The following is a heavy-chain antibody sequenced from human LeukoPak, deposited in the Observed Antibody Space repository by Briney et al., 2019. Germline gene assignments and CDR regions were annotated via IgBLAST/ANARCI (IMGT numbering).Heavy chain of an antibody. Sequence: RSGGSLRLSCAASGFTVSSNYMSWVRQAPGKGLEWVSVIYSGGSTYYADSVKGRFTISRDNSKNTLYLQMNSLRAEDTAVYYCARDSSGYSSSWYTYYYYYMDVWGKGTTVTISS. J-gene: IGHJ6*03. D-gene: IGHD6-13*01. CDR1: GFTVSSNY. CDR3: ARDSSGYSSSWYTYYYYYMDV. V-gene: IGHV3-66*01. CDR2: IYSGGST.